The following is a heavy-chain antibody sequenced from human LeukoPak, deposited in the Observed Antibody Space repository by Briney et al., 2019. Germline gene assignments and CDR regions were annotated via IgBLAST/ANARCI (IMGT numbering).Heavy chain of an antibody. CDR2: IVPIFGRA. J-gene: IGHJ4*02. V-gene: IGHV1-69*06. Sequence: SVKVSCKASGGSFSSYAFTWVRQAPGQGLEWMGGIVPIFGRANYAQKFQGRVTITADKSTNTVYMEVSRLTSEDTAVYYCARVGDYGANSAMVMTPWGQGTLVTVSS. D-gene: IGHD4-23*01. CDR3: ARVGDYGANSAMVMTP. CDR1: GGSFSSYA.